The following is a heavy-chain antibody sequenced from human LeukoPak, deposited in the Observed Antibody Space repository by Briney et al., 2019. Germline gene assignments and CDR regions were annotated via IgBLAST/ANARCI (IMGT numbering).Heavy chain of an antibody. CDR1: GGSVSSGSYY. CDR2: IYYSGST. CDR3: ARVSSGWWIYFDY. J-gene: IGHJ4*02. V-gene: IGHV4-61*01. D-gene: IGHD6-19*01. Sequence: SETLSLTCTVYGGSVSSGSYYWSWIRQPPGKGLEWIGYIYYSGSTNYNPSLKSRVTISVDTSKNQFSLKLSSVTAADTAVYYCARVSSGWWIYFDYWGQGTLVTVSS.